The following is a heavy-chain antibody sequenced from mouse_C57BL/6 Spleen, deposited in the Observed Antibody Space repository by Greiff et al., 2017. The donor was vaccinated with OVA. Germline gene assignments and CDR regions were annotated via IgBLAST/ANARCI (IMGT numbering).Heavy chain of an antibody. D-gene: IGHD1-1*01. CDR2: IDPETGGT. CDR3: TRGVYYGSSLGWYCDV. J-gene: IGHJ1*03. Sequence: QVQLKESGAELVRPGASVTLSCKASGYTFTDYEMHWVKQTPVHGLEWIGAIDPETGGTAYNQKFKGKAILTADKSSSTAYMELRSLTSEDSAVYYCTRGVYYGSSLGWYCDVWGTGTTGTVSS. CDR1: GYTFTDYE. V-gene: IGHV1-15*01.